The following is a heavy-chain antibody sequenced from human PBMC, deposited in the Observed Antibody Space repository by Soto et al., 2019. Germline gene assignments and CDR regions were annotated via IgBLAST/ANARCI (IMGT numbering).Heavy chain of an antibody. CDR3: ARRWETTYYDFWSGYSDY. CDR2: IWYDGSNK. V-gene: IGHV3-33*01. D-gene: IGHD3-3*01. J-gene: IGHJ4*02. CDR1: GFTFSSYG. Sequence: GGSLRLSCAASGFTFSSYGMHWVRQAPGKGLEWVAVIWYDGSNKYYADSVKGRFTISRDNSKNTLYLQMNSLRAEDTAVYYCARRWETTYYDFWSGYSDYWGQGTPVPVYS.